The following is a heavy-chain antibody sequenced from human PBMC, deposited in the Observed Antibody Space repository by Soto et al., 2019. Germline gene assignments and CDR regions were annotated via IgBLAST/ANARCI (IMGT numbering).Heavy chain of an antibody. Sequence: QVQLVQSGAEVKKPGSSVKVSCKASGGTFSSYAISWVRQAPGQGLEWMGGIIPIFGTANYAQKFQGRVTITADESTSTAYLELRSLRSEDTAVYYCARRIAARVAGHYYGMDVWGQGTTVTVSS. CDR1: GGTFSSYA. CDR3: ARRIAARVAGHYYGMDV. V-gene: IGHV1-69*01. J-gene: IGHJ6*02. D-gene: IGHD6-6*01. CDR2: IIPIFGTA.